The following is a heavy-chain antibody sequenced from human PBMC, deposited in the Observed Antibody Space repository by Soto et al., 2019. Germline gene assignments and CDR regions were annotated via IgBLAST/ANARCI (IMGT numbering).Heavy chain of an antibody. J-gene: IGHJ1*01. CDR2: ISYDGSNK. V-gene: IGHV3-30*18. CDR3: AKRYYDSSGASFQH. D-gene: IGHD3-22*01. CDR1: GFTFSSYG. Sequence: GGSLRLSCAASGFTFSSYGMHWVRQSPGKGLEWVAVISYDGSNKYYADSVKGRFTISRDNSKNTLYLQMNSLRAEDTAVYYCAKRYYDSSGASFQHWGQGTLVTVS.